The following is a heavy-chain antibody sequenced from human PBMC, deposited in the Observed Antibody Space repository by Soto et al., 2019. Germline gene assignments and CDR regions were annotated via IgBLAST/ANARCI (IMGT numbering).Heavy chain of an antibody. CDR1: GYTFTSYD. CDR2: INPNTAYT. Sequence: ASVKVSCKASGYTFTSYDINWVRQATGQGLEWMGWINPNTAYTDYAQKFQDRVTMTRNTSITTAYMELSSLRSEDTAVYYCAREGVRVMDFSGQGTTVTGSS. J-gene: IGHJ6*02. D-gene: IGHD3-16*01. V-gene: IGHV1-8*01. CDR3: AREGVRVMDF.